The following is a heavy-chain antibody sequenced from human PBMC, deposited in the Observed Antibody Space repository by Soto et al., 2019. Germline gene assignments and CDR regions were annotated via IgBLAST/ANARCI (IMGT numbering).Heavy chain of an antibody. V-gene: IGHV1-18*01. J-gene: IGHJ4*02. CDR2: ISTFNGDT. D-gene: IGHD2-8*01. CDR3: ARGYCADDICYYLDF. CDR1: GYTFTTYD. Sequence: QVQLVQSGPEVKKPGASVKVSCETSGYTFTTYDITWVRQAPGQGLEWMGWISTFNGDTKYEEKLQDRVTMTTDTFTATAYMELRSLGSDDTAVYYCARGYCADDICYYLDFWGQGTLVTVST.